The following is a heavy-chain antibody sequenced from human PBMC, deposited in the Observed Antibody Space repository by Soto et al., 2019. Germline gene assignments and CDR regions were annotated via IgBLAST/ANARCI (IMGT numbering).Heavy chain of an antibody. CDR1: GFTFSSYG. CDR3: ARDSAYYYYGMDV. J-gene: IGHJ6*02. V-gene: IGHV3-30*03. CDR2: ISYDGTDK. Sequence: GGSLSLSCAASGFTFSSYGIHWVRQAPGKGLEWVALISYDGTDKYYADSVKGRFTISRDNSKNTLYLQMNSLRAEDTAVYYCARDSAYYYYGMDVWGQGTTVT. D-gene: IGHD1-26*01.